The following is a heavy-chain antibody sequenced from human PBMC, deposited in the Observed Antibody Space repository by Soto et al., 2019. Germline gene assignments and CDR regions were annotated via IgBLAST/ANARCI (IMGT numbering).Heavy chain of an antibody. CDR2: ISDAAGSA. J-gene: IGHJ3*01. V-gene: IGHV3-23*01. D-gene: IGHD4-17*01. Sequence: GGSLRLSCVASGFTFSSYAMSWVRQVPGKGLEWVSTISDAAGSAYYVDSVKGRFTISRDNSKKTLYLQMNSLRAEDSAVYYCARPYGGKIGDAPDLWGPGTMVTRLL. CDR3: ARPYGGKIGDAPDL. CDR1: GFTFSSYA.